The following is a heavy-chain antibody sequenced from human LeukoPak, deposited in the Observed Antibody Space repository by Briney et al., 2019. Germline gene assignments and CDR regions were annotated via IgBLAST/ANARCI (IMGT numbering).Heavy chain of an antibody. D-gene: IGHD1-14*01. J-gene: IGHJ4*02. V-gene: IGHV4-39*07. CDR3: ASHRGDY. CDR2: IYTSGST. Sequence: SETLSLTCTVSGGSISSSSYYWGWIRQPPGKGLEWIGRIYTSGSTNYNPSFKSRVTISVDTSKNQFSLKLNSVTAADTAVYYCASHRGDYWGQGTLVTVSS. CDR1: GGSISSSSYY.